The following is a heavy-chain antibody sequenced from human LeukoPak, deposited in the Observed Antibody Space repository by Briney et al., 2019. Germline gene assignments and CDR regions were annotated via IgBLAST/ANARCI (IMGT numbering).Heavy chain of an antibody. CDR3: ARGIVGATTGPLEF. D-gene: IGHD1-26*01. J-gene: IGHJ3*01. CDR2: IIPIVGIT. V-gene: IGHV1-69*04. CDR1: GYTFTSYD. Sequence: SVKVSCKASGYTFTSYDINWVRQAPGPGLEWMGRIIPIVGITNYAQRFQGRVTITADKSTSTVYMELSRARFEDTAVYYCARGIVGATTGPLEFWGQGTVVTVSS.